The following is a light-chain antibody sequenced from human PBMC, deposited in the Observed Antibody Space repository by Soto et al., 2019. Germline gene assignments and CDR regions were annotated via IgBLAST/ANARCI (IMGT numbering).Light chain of an antibody. Sequence: DIQMTQSPSSLSASVGDRITITCRSSQRSTTYLNGYQPKPGPAPNLLSYAASSLQRGVPSRFSGSGSGTDCPLPIASRQPVDFATDDCQQSYDTPITFGQGTRLEIK. CDR1: QRSTTY. CDR2: AAS. CDR3: QQSYDTPIT. V-gene: IGKV1-39*01. J-gene: IGKJ5*01.